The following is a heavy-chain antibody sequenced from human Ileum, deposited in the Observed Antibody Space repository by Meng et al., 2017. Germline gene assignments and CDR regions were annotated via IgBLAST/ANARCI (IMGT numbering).Heavy chain of an antibody. CDR1: GGSVSTSDYQ. CDR2: AGT. V-gene: IGHV4-61*08. J-gene: IGHJ4*02. D-gene: IGHD7-27*01. Sequence: QVRLKESGPGLVRPSATLSLICTVSGGSVSTSDYQWGWIRQPPGKGLEWIGYAGTNYNPSLKSRVPISVDTSKRQFSLKLTSVTAADTAVYYCARDHWGSLDYWGQGILVTVSS. CDR3: ARDHWGSLDY.